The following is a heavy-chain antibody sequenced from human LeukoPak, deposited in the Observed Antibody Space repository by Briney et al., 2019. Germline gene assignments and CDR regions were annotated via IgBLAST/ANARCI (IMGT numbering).Heavy chain of an antibody. CDR2: INAGNGNT. CDR3: ARTTTPRGIQLWFPIYYGMDV. D-gene: IGHD5-18*01. J-gene: IGHJ6*02. Sequence: ASVKVSCKASGYTFTTYAMHWVRQAPGQRLEWMGWINAGNGNTKYSQKFQGRVTITADESTSTAYMELSSLRSEDTAVYYCARTTTPRGIQLWFPIYYGMDVWGQGTTVTVSS. V-gene: IGHV1-3*01. CDR1: GYTFTTYA.